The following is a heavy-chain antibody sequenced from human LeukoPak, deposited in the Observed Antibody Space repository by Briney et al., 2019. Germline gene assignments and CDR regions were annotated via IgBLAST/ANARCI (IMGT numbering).Heavy chain of an antibody. CDR2: TYYSGST. CDR1: GGSISSYN. V-gene: IGHV4-59*01. D-gene: IGHD1-26*01. Sequence: SETLSFTGTVSGGSISSYNWSWHRQPPGKGLKWMGSTYYSGSTNYNPSLKSRVTISVNTSKNQFSLMLNSGTAADTAVYYGARAWSSGSDPSPFDPWGQGTLVTVSS. J-gene: IGHJ5*02. CDR3: ARAWSSGSDPSPFDP.